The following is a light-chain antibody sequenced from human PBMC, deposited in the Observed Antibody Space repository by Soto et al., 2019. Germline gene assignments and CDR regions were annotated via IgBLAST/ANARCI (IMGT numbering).Light chain of an antibody. V-gene: IGKV3-11*01. CDR1: QSVSSY. J-gene: IGKJ4*01. CDR3: QQRRDWPST. Sequence: EIVLTQSPATLSLSPGERATLSCRASQSVSSYLAWYQQKPGQAPRLLIYDASNRATGIPARFSGSGSGTDFTRAISSLEPDDFAVYYCQQRRDWPSTFGGGTKVQIK. CDR2: DAS.